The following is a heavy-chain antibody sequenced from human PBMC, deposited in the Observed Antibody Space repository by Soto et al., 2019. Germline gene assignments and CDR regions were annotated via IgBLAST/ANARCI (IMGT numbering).Heavy chain of an antibody. D-gene: IGHD3-9*01. Sequence: SGPTLVNPTQTLTLTCTFSGFSLSTSGMCVSWIRQPPGKALEWLARIDWDDDKFYNTSLKSRLTITKDTSKNQVVLTMTNMDPVDTATYYCAHRRNILTGYTYWGQGTLVTVSS. CDR3: AHRRNILTGYTY. J-gene: IGHJ4*02. V-gene: IGHV2-70*12. CDR2: IDWDDDK. CDR1: GFSLSTSGMC.